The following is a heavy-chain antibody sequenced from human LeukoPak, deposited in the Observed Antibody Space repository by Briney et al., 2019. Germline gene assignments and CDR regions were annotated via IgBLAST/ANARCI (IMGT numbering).Heavy chain of an antibody. D-gene: IGHD6-6*01. CDR2: IYLGDSDT. CDR1: GYSFTSYW. V-gene: IGHV5-51*01. CDR3: ARGEWSAARPNHAFDI. Sequence: GESLKISCKGSGYSFTSYWIGWVRQMPGKGLEWMGIIYLGDSDTRYSPSFQGQVTISADKSITTAYLQWSSLKASDTAMYYCARGEWSAARPNHAFDIWGQGTMVTVSS. J-gene: IGHJ3*02.